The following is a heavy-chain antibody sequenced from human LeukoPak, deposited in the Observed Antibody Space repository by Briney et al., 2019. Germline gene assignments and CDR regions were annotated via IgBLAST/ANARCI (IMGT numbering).Heavy chain of an antibody. CDR3: ARAEALAINWFDP. CDR1: GFTVSNNY. D-gene: IGHD3-3*02. V-gene: IGHV3-53*01. CDR2: IYSGDTT. Sequence: GGSLRLSCAASGFTVSNNYMSWVRQAPGKGLEWVSIIYSGDTTYYADSVKGRFIISRDNSKNTLFLQMNSLRAEDTAIYYCARAEALAINWFDPWGQGTLVTISS. J-gene: IGHJ5*02.